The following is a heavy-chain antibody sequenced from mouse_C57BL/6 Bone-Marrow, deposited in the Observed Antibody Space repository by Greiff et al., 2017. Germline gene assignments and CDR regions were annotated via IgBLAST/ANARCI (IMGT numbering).Heavy chain of an antibody. V-gene: IGHV1-61*01. J-gene: IGHJ3*01. CDR2: IYPSDSET. CDR1: GYTFTSYW. Sequence: VQLQQPGAELVRPGSSVKLSCKASGYTFTSYWMAWVKQRPGQGLEWIGNIYPSDSETHYNQKFKDKATLTVDKSSSTAYMQLSSLTSEDSAVYYCARGGYDYAWFAYWGQGTLVTVSA. CDR3: ARGGYDYAWFAY. D-gene: IGHD2-4*01.